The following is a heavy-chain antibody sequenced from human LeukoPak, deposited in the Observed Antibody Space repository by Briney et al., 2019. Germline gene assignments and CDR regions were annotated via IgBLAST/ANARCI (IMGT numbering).Heavy chain of an antibody. Sequence: GGSLRLSCAASEFTFDDYGMGWVRQAPGKGLEWVSGINWNGGSTGYADSVKGRFTISRDNARNFLYMQMNSLRAEDTALYYCARDIGPHAFDIWGQGTMVTVSS. CDR1: EFTFDDYG. CDR3: ARDIGPHAFDI. J-gene: IGHJ3*02. V-gene: IGHV3-20*04. CDR2: INWNGGST. D-gene: IGHD1-26*01.